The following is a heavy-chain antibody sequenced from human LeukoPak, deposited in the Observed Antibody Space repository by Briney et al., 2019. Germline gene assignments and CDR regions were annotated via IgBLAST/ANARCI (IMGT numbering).Heavy chain of an antibody. CDR3: ARADGWFGDHYYYYMDV. J-gene: IGHJ6*03. D-gene: IGHD3-10*01. CDR2: IYYSGST. V-gene: IGHV4-59*01. Sequence: SETLSLTCTVSGGSISSYYWSWIRQPPGKGLEWIGYIYYSGSTNYNPSLKSRVTISVDTSKNQFSLKLSSVTAADTAVYYCARADGWFGDHYYYYMDVWGKGTTVTVSS. CDR1: GGSISSYY.